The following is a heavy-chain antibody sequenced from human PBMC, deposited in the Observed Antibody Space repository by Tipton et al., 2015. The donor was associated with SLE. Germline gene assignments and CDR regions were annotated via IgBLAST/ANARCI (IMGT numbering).Heavy chain of an antibody. CDR3: ARDRAGDTDY. CDR1: GGSFSGYY. V-gene: IGHV4-34*01. D-gene: IGHD3-10*01. Sequence: LRLSCAVYGGSFSGYYWSWIRQPPGKGLEWIGEINHSGSTNYNPSLKSRVTISVDTSKNQFSLKLSSVTAADTAVYYCARDRAGDTDYWGQGTLVTVSS. CDR2: INHSGST. J-gene: IGHJ4*02.